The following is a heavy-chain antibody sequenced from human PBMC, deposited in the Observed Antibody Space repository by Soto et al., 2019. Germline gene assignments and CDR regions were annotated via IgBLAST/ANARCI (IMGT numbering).Heavy chain of an antibody. CDR2: LNAGNGDT. Sequence: GASVKVSCKASGYTFTNYAVHWLRQAPGQGLEWMGWLNAGNGDTKYSPTFQDGATISRDTSASIAYMELSSLRSEDTAVYYWARGGVAATRVWFDPWGQGTLVTVSS. J-gene: IGHJ5*02. CDR1: GYTFTNYA. V-gene: IGHV1-3*01. D-gene: IGHD2-15*01. CDR3: ARGGVAATRVWFDP.